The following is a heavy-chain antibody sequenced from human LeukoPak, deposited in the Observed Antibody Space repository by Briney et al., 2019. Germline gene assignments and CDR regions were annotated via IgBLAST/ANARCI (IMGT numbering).Heavy chain of an antibody. D-gene: IGHD2-15*01. CDR2: ISSSGGST. CDR1: GFIFSSYA. J-gene: IGHJ4*02. CDR3: AKGYCSGGSRSSALFDY. Sequence: GGSLRLSCAASGFIFSSYAMSWVRQAPGKGLEWVSAISSSGGSTYYADSVKGRFTISRDNSKNTLYLQMNSLRAEDTAVYYCAKGYCSGGSRSSALFDYWGQGTLVTVSS. V-gene: IGHV3-23*01.